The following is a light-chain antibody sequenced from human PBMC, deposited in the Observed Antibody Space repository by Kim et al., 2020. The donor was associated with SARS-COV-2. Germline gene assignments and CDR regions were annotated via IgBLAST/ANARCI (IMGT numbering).Light chain of an antibody. CDR2: GKN. V-gene: IGLV3-19*01. CDR1: GRRSYY. Sequence: ALGQTVRITCQGDGRRSYYASWYQQKPGQAPVLVIYGKNNRPSGIPDRFSGSSSGNTASLTITGAQAEDEADYYCNSRDSSGNLVVFGGGTQLTVL. J-gene: IGLJ2*01. CDR3: NSRDSSGNLVV.